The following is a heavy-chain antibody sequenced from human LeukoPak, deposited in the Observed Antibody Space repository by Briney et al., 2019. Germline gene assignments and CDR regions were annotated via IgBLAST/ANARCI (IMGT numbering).Heavy chain of an antibody. CDR2: IKPNSGGT. V-gene: IGHV1-2*02. J-gene: IGHJ4*02. D-gene: IGHD5-18*01. CDR3: ATEVTD. Sequence: ASAKVSCKASGYTFSGYYMHWVRQAPGHGLEWMGWIKPNSGGTKYAQKFKGRVTMTRDTSISTAYMELSRLRSDDTAVYFCATEVTDWGQGTLVTVSS. CDR1: GYTFSGYY.